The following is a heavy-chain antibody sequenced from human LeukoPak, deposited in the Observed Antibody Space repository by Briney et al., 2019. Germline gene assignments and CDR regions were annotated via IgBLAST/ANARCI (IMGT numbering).Heavy chain of an antibody. J-gene: IGHJ2*01. Sequence: SETLSLTCAVSGGSISSGGYSWSWIRQPPGKGLEWIGYIYHSGSTYYNPSLKSRVTISVDRSKNQFSLKLSSVTAADTAVYYCARPDHYDSSGYRYWYFDLWGRGTLVTVSS. CDR1: GGSISSGGYS. D-gene: IGHD3-22*01. V-gene: IGHV4-30-2*01. CDR2: IYHSGST. CDR3: ARPDHYDSSGYRYWYFDL.